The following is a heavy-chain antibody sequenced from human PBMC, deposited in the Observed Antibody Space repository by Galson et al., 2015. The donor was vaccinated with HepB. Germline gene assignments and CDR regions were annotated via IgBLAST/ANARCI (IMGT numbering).Heavy chain of an antibody. CDR1: GFTFSSYG. CDR3: AKGPQMGYSSGWYQAHFDY. J-gene: IGHJ4*02. V-gene: IGHV3-30*02. Sequence: SLRLSCAASGFTFSSYGMHWVRQAPGKGLEWVAFIRYDGSNKYYADSVKGRFTISRDNSKNTLYLQMNSLRAEDTAVYYCAKGPQMGYSSGWYQAHFDYWGQGTLVTVSS. D-gene: IGHD6-19*01. CDR2: IRYDGSNK.